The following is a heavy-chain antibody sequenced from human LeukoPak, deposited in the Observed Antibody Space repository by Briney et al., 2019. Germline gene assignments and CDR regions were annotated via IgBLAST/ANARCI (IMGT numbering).Heavy chain of an antibody. V-gene: IGHV4-30-4*01. Sequence: SETLSLTCTVSGGSISRGDYYWSWIRQPPGKGLEWIGYIYYSGSTYYNPSLKSRVTISVDTSKNQFSLKLSSVTAADTAVYYCARGPANGFQHWGQGTLVTVSS. CDR2: IYYSGST. CDR3: ARGPANGFQH. J-gene: IGHJ1*01. CDR1: GGSISRGDYY.